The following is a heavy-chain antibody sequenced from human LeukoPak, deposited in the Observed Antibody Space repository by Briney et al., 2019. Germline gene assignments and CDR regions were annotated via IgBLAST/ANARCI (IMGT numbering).Heavy chain of an antibody. CDR1: GFTFSDTW. V-gene: IGHV3-11*04. CDR3: AELGITMIGGV. Sequence: PGGSLRLSCAASGFTFSDTWMHWVRQAPGEGLVWVSYISSSGSTIYYADSVKGRFTISRDNAKNSLYLQMNSLRAEDTAVYYCAELGITMIGGVWGKGTTVAISS. J-gene: IGHJ6*04. D-gene: IGHD3-10*02. CDR2: ISSSGSTI.